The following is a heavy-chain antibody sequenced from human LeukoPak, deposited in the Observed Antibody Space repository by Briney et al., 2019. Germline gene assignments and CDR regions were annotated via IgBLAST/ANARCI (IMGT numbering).Heavy chain of an antibody. D-gene: IGHD6-19*01. V-gene: IGHV1-58*02. Sequence: SVKVSCKASGFTFTSSAMQWVRQARGQRLEWIGWIVVGSGNTNYAQKFQERVTITRDMSTSTAYMELSSLRSEDTAVYYCAAGRIAVAGGEAFDIWGQGTMVTVSS. CDR1: GFTFTSSA. J-gene: IGHJ3*02. CDR2: IVVGSGNT. CDR3: AAGRIAVAGGEAFDI.